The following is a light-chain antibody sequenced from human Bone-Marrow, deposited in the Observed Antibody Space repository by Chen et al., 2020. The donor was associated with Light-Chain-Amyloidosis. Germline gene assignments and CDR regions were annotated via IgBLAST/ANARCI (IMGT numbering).Light chain of an antibody. J-gene: IGKJ1*01. V-gene: IGKV4-1*01. CDR1: QSVLYSSNNKNY. CDR3: QQHYDTPWT. CDR2: WAS. Sequence: DLVMTQSPDSLAVSLGERPTINCKSSQSVLYSSNNKNYLAWYQQKTGQPPKLLIYWASIRESGVPDRFSGSGSGTDFTLTITTLQAEDVAVYYCQQHYDTPWTFGQGTKVEIK.